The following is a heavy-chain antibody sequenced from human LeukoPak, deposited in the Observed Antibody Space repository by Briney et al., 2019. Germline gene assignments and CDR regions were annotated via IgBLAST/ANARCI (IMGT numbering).Heavy chain of an antibody. CDR2: IWYDGSNK. CDR1: GLTFRNYG. Sequence: GGSLRLSCAASGLTFRNYGMHWVRQAPGKGLEWVAVIWYDGSNKYYADSVKGRSTISRDNSKDTLYLQMNSLRAEDTAVYYCATDRNSGKYYDYWGQGTLVTVSS. D-gene: IGHD1-26*01. CDR3: ATDRNSGKYYDY. V-gene: IGHV3-33*01. J-gene: IGHJ4*02.